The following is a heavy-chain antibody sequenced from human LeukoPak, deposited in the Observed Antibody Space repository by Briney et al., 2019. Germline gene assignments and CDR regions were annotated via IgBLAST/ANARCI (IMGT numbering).Heavy chain of an antibody. J-gene: IGHJ3*02. D-gene: IGHD2-21*02. V-gene: IGHV4-31*03. Sequence: SETLSLTCTVSGDSISNGAFYWSWIRQHPGKGLEWIGYIYYSGSTHHTPSLNSRITMSVDTTKNQFSLKLSSVTAADTAVYYCARADVVVVPGQWAFDIWGQGTMVTVSS. CDR2: IYYSGST. CDR1: GDSISNGAFY. CDR3: ARADVVVVPGQWAFDI.